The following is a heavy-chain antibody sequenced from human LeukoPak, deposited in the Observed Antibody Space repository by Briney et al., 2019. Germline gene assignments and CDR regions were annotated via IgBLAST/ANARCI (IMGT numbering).Heavy chain of an antibody. V-gene: IGHV1-2*02. J-gene: IGHJ4*02. CDR1: GSTFTGYY. CDR3: AREIVKGVYFDY. Sequence: ASVKVSCKASGSTFTGYYMHWVRQAPGQGLEWMGWINPNSGGTNYAQKFQGRVTMTRDTSISTACMELSRLRSDDTAVYYCAREIVKGVYFDYWGQGTLVTVSS. CDR2: INPNSGGT. D-gene: IGHD1-26*01.